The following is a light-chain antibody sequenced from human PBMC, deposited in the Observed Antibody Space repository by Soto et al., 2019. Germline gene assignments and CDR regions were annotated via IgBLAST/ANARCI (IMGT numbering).Light chain of an antibody. J-gene: IGLJ1*01. CDR1: SSDVGGYNY. CDR2: DVS. V-gene: IGLV2-14*01. Sequence: QSALTQPASVSGSPGQSITISCTGTSSDVGGYNYVSWYQQHPGKAPKLMIYDVSNRPSGVSNRFSGSKSGNTASLTISGLQAEDEADYYCSSYTSSSTYNYVFGTGTKATVL. CDR3: SSYTSSSTYNYV.